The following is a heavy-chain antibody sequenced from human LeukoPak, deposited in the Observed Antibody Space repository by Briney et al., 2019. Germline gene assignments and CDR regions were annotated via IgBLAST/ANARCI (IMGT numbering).Heavy chain of an antibody. CDR1: GFSLSASGVG. D-gene: IGHD6-13*01. CDR2: IYWDDDK. CDR3: AHRYSNNYFDY. Sequence: SGPTLVNPTQTLTLTCTFSGFSLSASGVGVGWIRQPPRKALEWLALIYWDDDKRYSPSLKSRLTITKGTSINQVVLTMANMDPVDTATYYCAHRYSNNYFDYWGQGTLVTVSS. J-gene: IGHJ4*02. V-gene: IGHV2-5*02.